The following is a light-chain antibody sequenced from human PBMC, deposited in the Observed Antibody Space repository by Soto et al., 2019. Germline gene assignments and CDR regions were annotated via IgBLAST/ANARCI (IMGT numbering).Light chain of an antibody. Sequence: DIQMTTSPSTLSGSVGDRVTITCRASQTISSWLAWYQQKPGKAPKLLIYTASTLKSGVPSRSSGSGSGTEFTLTISSMQLDDFAAYYCQHYNSYSEAFGQGTKVDIK. J-gene: IGKJ1*01. CDR2: TAS. V-gene: IGKV1-5*03. CDR3: QHYNSYSEA. CDR1: QTISSW.